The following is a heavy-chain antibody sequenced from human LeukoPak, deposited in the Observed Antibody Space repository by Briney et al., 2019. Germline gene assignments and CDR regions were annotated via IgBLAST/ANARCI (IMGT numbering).Heavy chain of an antibody. V-gene: IGHV4-59*08. CDR2: VHYSGNT. J-gene: IGHJ4*02. CDR3: ARHDYNWKTFDY. CDR1: GVSISRYY. Sequence: PSETLSLTCTVSGVSISRYYWSWVRQPPGKGLEWIGSVHYSGNTNYNPSLKSRVTISLDTSKNQFSLKLSYVNAGDTAVYYWARHDYNWKTFDYWGQGTLVTVSS. D-gene: IGHD1-1*01.